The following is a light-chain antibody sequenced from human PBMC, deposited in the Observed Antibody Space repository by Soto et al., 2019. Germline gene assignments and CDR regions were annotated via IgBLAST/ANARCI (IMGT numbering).Light chain of an antibody. J-gene: IGLJ3*02. CDR2: DVT. CDR1: SRDVGGPDY. Sequence: QSALTQPASVSGSPGQSITISCTGTSRDVGGPDYVSWYQQHPGTAPKLLIYDVTRWPSGASGRFSGSKSGNTASLTISGLQAEDEAYYYCSSYTTLNTWVFGGGTKVTVL. V-gene: IGLV2-14*03. CDR3: SSYTTLNTWV.